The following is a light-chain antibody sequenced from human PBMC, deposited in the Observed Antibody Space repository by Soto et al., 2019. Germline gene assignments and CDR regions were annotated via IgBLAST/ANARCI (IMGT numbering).Light chain of an antibody. J-gene: IGLJ1*01. CDR2: DVS. CDR3: STYTGSNPSYV. CDR1: GRDVGTYNY. V-gene: IGLV2-14*03. Sequence: QSVLTQPASVSGSPGQSITISCTGTGRDVGTYNYVSWYQHHPGKAPKLIIYDVSSRPSGVSHRFSGSKFGNTASLAISGLLSEDEADYFCSTYTGSNPSYVFGTGTKVTVL.